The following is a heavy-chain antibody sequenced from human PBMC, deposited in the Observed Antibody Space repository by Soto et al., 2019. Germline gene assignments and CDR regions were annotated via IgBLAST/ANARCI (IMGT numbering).Heavy chain of an antibody. D-gene: IGHD2-21*02. CDR1: GFTFSYYW. Sequence: EVQLVESEGGLVQPGGSLRLSCAASGFTFSYYWMLWVRQAPGQGLVWVSRIHSDGSSTTYADSVKGRFTISRDNAKNTLYLQMNSLRAEDTAVYYCARGDRGPFDLWGQGTMVTVSS. CDR2: IHSDGSST. V-gene: IGHV3-74*01. J-gene: IGHJ3*01. CDR3: ARGDRGPFDL.